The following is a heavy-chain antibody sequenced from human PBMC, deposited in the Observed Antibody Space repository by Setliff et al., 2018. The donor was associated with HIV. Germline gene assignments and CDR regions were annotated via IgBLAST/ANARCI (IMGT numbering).Heavy chain of an antibody. V-gene: IGHV1-2*02. Sequence: ASVKVSCKDSGYTFTDYYMHWVRQAPGQGLEWMGWINPKSGGTNSALKFQGRVTMTRDTSISTAYMELSRLRSDDTAVYYCARDGGGPGDYYYYYMDVCAKGTTVTVSS. J-gene: IGHJ6*03. CDR2: INPKSGGT. D-gene: IGHD3-16*01. CDR3: ARDGGGPGDYYYYYMDV. CDR1: GYTFTDYY.